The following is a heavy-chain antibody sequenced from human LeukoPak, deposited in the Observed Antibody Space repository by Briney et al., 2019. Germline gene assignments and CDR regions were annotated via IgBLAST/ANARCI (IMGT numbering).Heavy chain of an antibody. D-gene: IGHD3-10*02. CDR2: IKGDEMTT. CDR3: ARGGLFAYYFDY. Sequence: GGSLRLSCAASGFTFTTYWMHWVRQAPGKGLEWVSRIKGDEMTTNYADSVEGRFTISRDNAKNTVYLEISSLRAEDTAVYYCARGGLFAYYFDYWGQGTLVTVSS. CDR1: GFTFTTYW. J-gene: IGHJ4*02. V-gene: IGHV3-74*01.